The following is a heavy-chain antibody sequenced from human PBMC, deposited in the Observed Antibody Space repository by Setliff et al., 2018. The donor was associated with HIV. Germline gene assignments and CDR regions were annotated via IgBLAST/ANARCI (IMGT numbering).Heavy chain of an antibody. CDR2: IYPGDSDT. D-gene: IGHD5-18*01. Sequence: PGESLKISCKGSGYSFTSYWIGWVRQMPGKGLEWMGIIYPGDSDTKYSPSFQGRFTISRDNSKNTLHLELSNLRPEDTAVYYCARDGGGYNYGSVRYFDYWSQGTLVTVSS. CDR1: GYSFTSYW. CDR3: ARDGGGYNYGSVRYFDY. V-gene: IGHV5-51*01. J-gene: IGHJ4*02.